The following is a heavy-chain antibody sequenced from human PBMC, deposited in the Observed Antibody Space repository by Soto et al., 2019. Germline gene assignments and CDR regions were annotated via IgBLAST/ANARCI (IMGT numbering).Heavy chain of an antibody. CDR1: GFTFSDYY. J-gene: IGHJ4*02. CDR2: ISSSGSTI. D-gene: IGHD2-15*01. V-gene: IGHV3-11*01. CDR3: ARVFGRYCSGGSCEGGDLDY. Sequence: GGSLRLSCAASGFTFSDYYMSWIRQAPGKGLEWVSYISSSGSTIYYADSVKGRFTISRDNAKNSLYLQMNSLRAEDTAVYYCARVFGRYCSGGSCEGGDLDYWGQGTLVTVSS.